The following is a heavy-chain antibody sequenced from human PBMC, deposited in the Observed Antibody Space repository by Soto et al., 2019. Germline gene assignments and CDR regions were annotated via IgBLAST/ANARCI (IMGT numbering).Heavy chain of an antibody. J-gene: IGHJ6*02. CDR1: GFTFTSSA. V-gene: IGHV1-58*01. D-gene: IGHD3-22*01. Sequence: SVKVSCKASGFTFTSSAVQWVRQARGQRLEWIGWIVVGSGNTNYAQKFQERVTITRDMSTSTAYMELSSLRSEDTAVYYCAAEAHDSSGYYYYYYGMDVWGQGTTVTVSS. CDR2: IVVGSGNT. CDR3: AAEAHDSSGYYYYYYGMDV.